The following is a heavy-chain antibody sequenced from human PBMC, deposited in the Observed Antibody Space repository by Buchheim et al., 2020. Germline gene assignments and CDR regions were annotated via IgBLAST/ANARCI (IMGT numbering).Heavy chain of an antibody. CDR2: INHSGST. J-gene: IGHJ4*02. CDR1: GGSFSGYY. V-gene: IGHV4-34*01. D-gene: IGHD2-2*02. Sequence: QVQLQQWGAGLLKPSETLSLTCAVYGGSFSGYYWSWIRQPPGKGLEWIGEINHSGSTNYNPSLKSRVTISVDTSKNPFSLKLSSVTAADTAVYYCALDNVYCSSTSCYTVPFDYWGQGTL. CDR3: ALDNVYCSSTSCYTVPFDY.